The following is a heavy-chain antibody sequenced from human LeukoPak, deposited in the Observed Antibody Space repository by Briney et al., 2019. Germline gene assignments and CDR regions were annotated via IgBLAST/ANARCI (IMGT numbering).Heavy chain of an antibody. D-gene: IGHD2-2*01. CDR1: GYTFTSYG. CDR3: ARYCSSTSCPGPFRYWFDL. CDR2: ISAYNGNT. V-gene: IGHV1-18*01. Sequence: ASVKVSCKASGYTFTSYGISWVRQAPGQGLEWMGWISAYNGNTNYAQKLQGRVTMTTDTSTSTAYMELRSLRSDDTAVYYCARYCSSTSCPGPFRYWFDLWGQGTLVTVSS. J-gene: IGHJ5*02.